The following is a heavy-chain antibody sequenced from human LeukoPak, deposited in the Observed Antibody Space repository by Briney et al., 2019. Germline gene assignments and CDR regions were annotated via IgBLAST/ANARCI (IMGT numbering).Heavy chain of an antibody. Sequence: GGSLRLSCAASGFTFSNYWMHWVRQAPGKGLVWVSRINSDGSSTSYADSVKGRFTISRDNPKNTLYLQMNSLRAEDTAVYYCAREGRYCSGGTCYGFDYWGQGTLVTVSS. J-gene: IGHJ4*02. CDR1: GFTFSNYW. CDR2: INSDGSST. V-gene: IGHV3-74*01. D-gene: IGHD2-15*01. CDR3: AREGRYCSGGTCYGFDY.